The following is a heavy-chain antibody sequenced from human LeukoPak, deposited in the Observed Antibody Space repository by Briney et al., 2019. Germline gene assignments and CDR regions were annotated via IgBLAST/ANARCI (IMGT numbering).Heavy chain of an antibody. Sequence: ASETLSLTCTVSGGSISSGSYYWSWIRQPAGKGLEWIGRIYTSGSTNYSPSLKSRVTISVDTSKNQFSLKLSSVTAADTAVYYCAGGWYVHFYWGQGTLVTVSS. CDR2: IYTSGST. D-gene: IGHD6-19*01. J-gene: IGHJ4*02. CDR3: AGGWYVHFY. CDR1: GGSISSGSYY. V-gene: IGHV4-61*02.